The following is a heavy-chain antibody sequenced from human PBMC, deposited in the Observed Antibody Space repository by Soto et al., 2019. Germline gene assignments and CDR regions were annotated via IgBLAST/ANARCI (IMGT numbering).Heavy chain of an antibody. Sequence: QLQLQESGPGLVKPSETLSLTCTVSGGSISNPIYYWAWIRQPPGKGLEWIGSIFYSGNTYYNPSLKSRVTMSVATSQNQFSLKLSSVTTADTAVYYCAGRPSLTSVEIFSGGLSGYNWVDPWGRGTLVTVSS. CDR2: IFYSGNT. CDR1: GGSISNPIYY. CDR3: AGRPSLTSVEIFSGGLSGYNWVDP. D-gene: IGHD3-3*01. V-gene: IGHV4-39*01. J-gene: IGHJ5*01.